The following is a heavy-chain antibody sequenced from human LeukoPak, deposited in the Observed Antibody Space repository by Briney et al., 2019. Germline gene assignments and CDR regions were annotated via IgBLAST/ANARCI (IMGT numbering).Heavy chain of an antibody. D-gene: IGHD3-22*01. CDR2: INHSGST. J-gene: IGHJ4*02. V-gene: IGHV4-34*01. Sequence: PSETLSLTCAVYGGSFSGYYWTWIRQPPGKGLEWIGEINHSGSTNYNPSLKSRVTISVDTSKNQFSLKLGSVTAADTAVYYCARGLDYYDSSGYRLPALGYWGQGTLVTVSS. CDR3: ARGLDYYDSSGYRLPALGY. CDR1: GGSFSGYY.